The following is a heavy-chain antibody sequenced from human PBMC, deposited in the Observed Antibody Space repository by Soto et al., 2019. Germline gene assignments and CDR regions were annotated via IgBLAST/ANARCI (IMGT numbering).Heavy chain of an antibody. CDR1: GLIFSDYH. CDR2: IRRKANSYTT. Sequence: EVQLVESGGGLVQPGGSLRLSCAASGLIFSDYHMDWVRQAPGKGLEWVGRIRRKANSYTTEYAASVKGRFTISRDDSKNSLHLQMNSLKCEDTAVYYCAMLGGWSGGSSGMDVWGQGTTVTVSS. D-gene: IGHD6-19*01. J-gene: IGHJ6*02. V-gene: IGHV3-72*01. CDR3: AMLGGWSGGSSGMDV.